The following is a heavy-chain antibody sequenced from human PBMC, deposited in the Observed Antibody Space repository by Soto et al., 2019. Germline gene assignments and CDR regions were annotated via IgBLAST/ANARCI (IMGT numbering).Heavy chain of an antibody. Sequence: AASVKVSCKASGGTFSSYAISWVRQAPGQGLEWMGGIIPIFGTANYAQKFQGRVTITADESTSTAYMELSSLRSEDTAVYYCARDRTTYSSGWYRLMDVWGQGTPVTVSS. D-gene: IGHD6-19*01. V-gene: IGHV1-69*13. CDR1: GGTFSSYA. CDR3: ARDRTTYSSGWYRLMDV. CDR2: IIPIFGTA. J-gene: IGHJ6*02.